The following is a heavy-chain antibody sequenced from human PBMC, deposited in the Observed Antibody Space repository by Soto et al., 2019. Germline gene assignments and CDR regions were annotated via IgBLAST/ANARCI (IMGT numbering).Heavy chain of an antibody. CDR3: ASGPGYTASWSCFDC. J-gene: IGHJ4*02. CDR1: GFTFSSYD. V-gene: IGHV3-13*01. Sequence: EVQLVESGGGLVQPGGSLRLSCAASGFTFSSYDMHWVRQATGKGLEWVSAIGTAGDTYYPGSVKGRFTISRENAKNSLNLQMNSLRAEDTAIYYCASGPGYTASWSCFDCWGQGTLVSVSP. D-gene: IGHD6-13*01. CDR2: IGTAGDT.